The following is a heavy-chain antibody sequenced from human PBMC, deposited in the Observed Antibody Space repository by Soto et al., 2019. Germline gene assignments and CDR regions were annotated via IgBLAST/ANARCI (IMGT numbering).Heavy chain of an antibody. CDR1: GGSISSSSYY. CDR3: ARDSSYDY. CDR2: IYYSGST. J-gene: IGHJ4*02. V-gene: IGHV4-39*07. Sequence: SETLSLTRAVSGGSISSSSYYWGWIRQPPGKGLEWIGSIYYSGSTYYTPSLQSRVAISVDTSKNQFSLKLNSVTAEDTAVYYCARDSSYDYWGQGTLVTVSS. D-gene: IGHD2-15*01.